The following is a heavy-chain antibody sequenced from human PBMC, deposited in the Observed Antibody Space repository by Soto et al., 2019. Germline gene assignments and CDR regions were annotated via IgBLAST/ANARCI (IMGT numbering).Heavy chain of an antibody. D-gene: IGHD6-13*01. CDR1: GFTFSIYA. CDR2: ISSSGDKT. V-gene: IGHV3-23*01. Sequence: PGGSLRLSCAASGFTFSIYAMNWVRQAPGKGLEWVSVISSSGDKTDYADSVKGRFTISRDTSKNTLYLQMNSLRAEDTAVYYCAEGATMGIAGAGTLVDSWGQGTLVTVSS. J-gene: IGHJ4*02. CDR3: AEGATMGIAGAGTLVDS.